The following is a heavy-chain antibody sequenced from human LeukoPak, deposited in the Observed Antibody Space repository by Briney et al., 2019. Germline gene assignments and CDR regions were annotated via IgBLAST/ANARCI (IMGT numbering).Heavy chain of an antibody. D-gene: IGHD1-26*01. CDR1: GESFSGNF. J-gene: IGHJ4*02. CDR2: IDNNGIT. Sequence: PSETLSLICAVSGESFSGNFWTWTRQSPGKGLEWIGEIDNNGITNYNPSLKSRVTMSVDTTRKRFSLRLTSESAADTGVYYCARGGGGAKAFYFDYWGQGSLVTVSS. CDR3: ARGGGGAKAFYFDY. V-gene: IGHV4-34*01.